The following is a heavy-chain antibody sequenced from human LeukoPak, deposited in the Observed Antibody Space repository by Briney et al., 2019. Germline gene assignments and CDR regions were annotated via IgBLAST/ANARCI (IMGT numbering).Heavy chain of an antibody. CDR1: GYSIRSGYH. CDR2: IYYSETT. CDR3: ARVNYGGNFGVDY. V-gene: IGHV4-38-2*01. Sequence: PSETLSLTCVFSGYSIRSGYHWGWIRQPPGKGLEWIGSIYYSETTYYSPSLKSRVTMSVDTSKNQFSLRLSSVTAADTAVYYCARVNYGGNFGVDYWGQGTLVTVSS. D-gene: IGHD4-23*01. J-gene: IGHJ4*02.